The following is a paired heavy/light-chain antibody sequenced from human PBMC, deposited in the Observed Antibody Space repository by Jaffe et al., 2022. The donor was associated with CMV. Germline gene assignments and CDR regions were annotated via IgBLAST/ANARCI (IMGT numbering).Light chain of an antibody. CDR1: NVGSKS. V-gene: IGLV3-21*04. Sequence: SYVLTQPPSVSVAPGKTATITCGGNNVGSKSVHWYQQKPGQAPVLVIYYDSDRPSGIPERMSGSKSGNTATLTISRVEAGDEADYYCQLWDSSSEHPYVFGTGTKVTVL. J-gene: IGLJ1*01. CDR2: YDS. CDR3: QLWDSSSEHPYV.
Heavy chain of an antibody. CDR1: GFSFSSYV. V-gene: IGHV3-33*08. D-gene: IGHD3-22*01. CDR3: ARGTDYFDGGAFDF. CDR2: IYHDGSKK. J-gene: IGHJ3*01. Sequence: QVQLLESGGDVVQPGRSLRLSCAASGFSFSSYVIHWVRQAPGKGLEWVALIYHDGSKKFYSDSVRGRFSLSRDNSNNTLYLQMKSLRAEDTAVYYCARGTDYFDGGAFDFWGRGTMVTVSS.